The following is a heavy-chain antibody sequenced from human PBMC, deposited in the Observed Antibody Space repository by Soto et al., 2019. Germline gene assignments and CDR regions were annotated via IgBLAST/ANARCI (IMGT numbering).Heavy chain of an antibody. CDR3: AKDGTTAGIHYYGMDV. D-gene: IGHD2-2*02. J-gene: IGHJ6*02. V-gene: IGHV3-23*01. CDR2: IGRGGDT. Sequence: PGGSLRFSCEVSGFSFTTYGMNWVRQAPDKGLEWVSTIGRGGDTFYADSVKGRFTISRDSSKNTLFLQMNSLRAEDTALYFCAKDGTTAGIHYYGMDVWGQGTTVTVSS. CDR1: GFSFTTYG.